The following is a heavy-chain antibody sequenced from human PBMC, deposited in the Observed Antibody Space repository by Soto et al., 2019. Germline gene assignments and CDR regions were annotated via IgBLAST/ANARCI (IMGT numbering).Heavy chain of an antibody. Sequence: DVHLVESGGGLVQPGGSLRLSCAVSVFPFSTYAMHWVRQAPGKGLEWISDINSDSTTTFHADSVKGRFTVTRVNAKNSLCLAMSILRHEATAVSYCVRVSTQRGQGTVGTGSS. CDR2: INSDSTTT. CDR1: VFPFSTYA. J-gene: IGHJ4*02. V-gene: IGHV3-48*02. CDR3: VRVSTQ.